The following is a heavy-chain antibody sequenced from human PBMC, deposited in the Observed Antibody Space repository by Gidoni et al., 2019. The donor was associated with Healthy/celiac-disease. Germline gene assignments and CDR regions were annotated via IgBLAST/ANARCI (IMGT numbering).Heavy chain of an antibody. J-gene: IGHJ4*02. D-gene: IGHD1-26*01. V-gene: IGHV3-73*01. Sequence: QASGKGLEWVSRIRSKANSYATAYAASVKGRFTISRDDSKNTAYLQMNSLKTEDTAVYYCTRHGAGAPFDYWGQGTLVTVSS. CDR3: TRHGAGAPFDY. CDR2: IRSKANSYAT.